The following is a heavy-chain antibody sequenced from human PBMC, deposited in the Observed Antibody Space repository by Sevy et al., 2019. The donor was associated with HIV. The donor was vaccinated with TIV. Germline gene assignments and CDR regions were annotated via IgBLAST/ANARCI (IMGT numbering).Heavy chain of an antibody. V-gene: IGHV1-69*13. J-gene: IGHJ6*02. D-gene: IGHD4-4*01. CDR3: ARDQPTTVTRAYYYYGMDV. CDR2: IIPIFGTA. Sequence: ASVKDSCKASGGTFSSYAISWVRQAPGQGLEWMGGIIPIFGTANYAQKFQGRATITADESTSTAYMEFSSLRSEDTAVYYCARDQPTTVTRAYYYYGMDVWGQGTTVTVSS. CDR1: GGTFSSYA.